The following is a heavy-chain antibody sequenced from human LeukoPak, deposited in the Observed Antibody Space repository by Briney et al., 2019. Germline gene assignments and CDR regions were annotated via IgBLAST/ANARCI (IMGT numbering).Heavy chain of an antibody. CDR1: GINFNTYA. V-gene: IGHV3-43*02. J-gene: IGHJ5*02. Sequence: PGGSLRLSCAASGINFNTYAMHWVRQAPGKGLEWVSLISGDGDGTSYADSVKGRFTISRDNDKNSLYLQMNSLRIEDTALYYCAKDRGYEVVFDPWGQGTLVAVSS. CDR2: ISGDGDGT. CDR3: AKDRGYEVVFDP. D-gene: IGHD5-12*01.